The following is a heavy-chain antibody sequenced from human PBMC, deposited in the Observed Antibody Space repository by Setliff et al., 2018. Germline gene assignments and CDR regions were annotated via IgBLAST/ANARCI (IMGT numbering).Heavy chain of an antibody. V-gene: IGHV3-21*05. J-gene: IGHJ6*02. D-gene: IGHD6-19*01. CDR2: ISSSGTDM. Sequence: PGGSLRLSCAASGFTFSRYWMSWVRQAPGKGLEWVSYISSSGTDMYYVDSVKGRFTISRDNAKNSLYLQMNSLRVEDTAVYYCARDVVSGWYRRNNYFGMDVWGQGTTVTVSS. CDR3: ARDVVSGWYRRNNYFGMDV. CDR1: GFTFSRYW.